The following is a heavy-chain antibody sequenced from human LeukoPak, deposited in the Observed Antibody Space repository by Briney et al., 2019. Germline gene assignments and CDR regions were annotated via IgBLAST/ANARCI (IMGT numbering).Heavy chain of an antibody. D-gene: IGHD2-15*01. J-gene: IGHJ4*02. CDR2: IAYDSSDK. CDR1: GFTFSRYA. V-gene: IGHV3-30*07. CDR3: AKQLGYCSDGSCYFPY. Sequence: GGSLRLSCAASGFTFSRYAMHWVRQAPGRGLEWVAGIAYDSSDKVYADSVKGRFTISRDNSKSTLCLQMNSLRAEDTAVYYCAKQLGYCSDGSCYFPYWGQGTLVTVSS.